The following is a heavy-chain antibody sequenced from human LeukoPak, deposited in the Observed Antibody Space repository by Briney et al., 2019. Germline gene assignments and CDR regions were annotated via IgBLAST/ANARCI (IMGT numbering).Heavy chain of an antibody. CDR1: GYTFTSYG. Sequence: ASVTVSCKASGYTFTSYGISWVRQAPGQGLEWMGWISAYNGNTNYAQKLQGRVTMTTDTSTSTAYMELRSLRSDDTAVYYCARDLYDSSGGYYYYGMDVWGQGTTVTVSS. CDR2: ISAYNGNT. D-gene: IGHD3-22*01. J-gene: IGHJ6*02. CDR3: ARDLYDSSGGYYYYGMDV. V-gene: IGHV1-18*01.